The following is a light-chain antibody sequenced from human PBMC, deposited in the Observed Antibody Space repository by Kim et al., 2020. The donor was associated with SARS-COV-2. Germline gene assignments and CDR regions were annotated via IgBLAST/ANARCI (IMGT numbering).Light chain of an antibody. CDR2: GAS. CDR1: QSVSNS. V-gene: IGKV3-15*01. CDR3: QQYNNWPET. Sequence: VSPGERATLSCRASQSVSNSLSWYQQKPGQAPWLLIYGASTRATGIPARCSGSGSRTEFTLTISSLQSEDFAVYYCQQYNNWPETFGQGTKVDIK. J-gene: IGKJ1*01.